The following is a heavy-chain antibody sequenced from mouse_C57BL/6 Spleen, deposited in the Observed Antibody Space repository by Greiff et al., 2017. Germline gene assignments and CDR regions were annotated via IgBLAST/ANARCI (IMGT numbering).Heavy chain of an antibody. CDR3: ARKDDGYYVGY. J-gene: IGHJ2*01. V-gene: IGHV1-61*01. Sequence: VKLQQPGAELVRPGSSVKLSCKASGYTFTSYWMDWVKQRPGQGLEWIGNIYPSDSETHYNQKFKDKATLTVDKSSSTAYMQLSSLTSEDSAVYYCARKDDGYYVGYWGQGTTLTVSS. CDR2: IYPSDSET. CDR1: GYTFTSYW. D-gene: IGHD2-3*01.